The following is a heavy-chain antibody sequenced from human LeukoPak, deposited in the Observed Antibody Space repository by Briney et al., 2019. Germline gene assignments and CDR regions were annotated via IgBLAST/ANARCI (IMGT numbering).Heavy chain of an antibody. Sequence: GGSLRLSCSGAGFTFRDSAFHWVRQAPGKGLEWVAAIWYDGSRQLYADSVKGRFTISRDDSKNTLYLQMNDLRAEDTAVYFCARDDGFGDLFYWGQGALVTVSS. CDR2: IWYDGSRQ. CDR1: GFTFRDSA. V-gene: IGHV3-33*08. D-gene: IGHD3-10*01. J-gene: IGHJ4*02. CDR3: ARDDGFGDLFY.